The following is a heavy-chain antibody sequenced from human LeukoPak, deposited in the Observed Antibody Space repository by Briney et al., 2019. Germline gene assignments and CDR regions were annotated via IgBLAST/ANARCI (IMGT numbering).Heavy chain of an antibody. J-gene: IGHJ4*02. CDR3: ARAGDQLLPFDY. CDR1: GYTFTSYD. CDR2: INPNSGGT. Sequence: GASVKVSCRASGYTFTSYDINWVRQAPGQGLEWMGWINPNSGGTNYAQKFQGRVTMTRDTSISTAYMELSRLRSDDTAVYYCARAGDQLLPFDYWGQGTLVTVSS. D-gene: IGHD2-2*01. V-gene: IGHV1-2*02.